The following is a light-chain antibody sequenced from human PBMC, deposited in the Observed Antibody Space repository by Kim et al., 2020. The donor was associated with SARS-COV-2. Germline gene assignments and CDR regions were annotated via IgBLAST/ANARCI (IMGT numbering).Light chain of an antibody. J-gene: IGKJ4*01. Sequence: SPGEIATLACRASQSVSSNLAWYQQKPGQAPRLLIYGASTGATGIPARFSGSGSGTEFTLTISSLQSEDLAVYYCQQYNNGPLTFGGGTKVEIK. CDR2: GAS. CDR1: QSVSSN. V-gene: IGKV3-15*01. CDR3: QQYNNGPLT.